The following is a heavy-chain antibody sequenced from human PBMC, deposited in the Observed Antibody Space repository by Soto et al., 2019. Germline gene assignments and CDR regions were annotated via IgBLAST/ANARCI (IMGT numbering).Heavy chain of an antibody. V-gene: IGHV4-34*01. D-gene: IGHD2-15*01. CDR3: ARGPREVVVVAATPVYFQH. Sequence: QVQLQQWGAGLLKPSETLSLTCAVYGGSFSGYYWSWIRQPPGKGLEWIGEINHSGSTNYNPSLKRRVAISVDTSKNQFSLKLSSVTAADTAVYYCARGPREVVVVAATPVYFQHWGQGTLVTVSS. J-gene: IGHJ1*01. CDR2: INHSGST. CDR1: GGSFSGYY.